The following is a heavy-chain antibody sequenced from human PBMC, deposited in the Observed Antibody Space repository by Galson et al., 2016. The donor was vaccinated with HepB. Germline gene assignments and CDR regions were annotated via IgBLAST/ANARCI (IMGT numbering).Heavy chain of an antibody. CDR3: TRGGTAPYYYFGLDV. V-gene: IGHV3-72*01. CDR1: GFTFSDHY. D-gene: IGHD1-7*01. CDR2: IRDKGNSYFT. Sequence: SLRLSCAASGFTFSDHYMEWVRQAPGKGLEWVGRIRDKGNSYFTEYGASVKGRFTVPRHDSNNAVYLQMNRLTIEDTAVYYCTRGGTAPYYYFGLDVWGQGTTVTVSS. J-gene: IGHJ6*02.